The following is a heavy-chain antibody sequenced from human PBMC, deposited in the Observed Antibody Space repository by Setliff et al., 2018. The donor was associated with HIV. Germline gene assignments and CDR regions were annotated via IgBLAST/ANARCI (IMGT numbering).Heavy chain of an antibody. Sequence: KASETLSLTCTVSGGSISSYYWSWIRQPAGKGLEWIGHIYTSGSTNYNPSLKSRVTMSVDTSKNQFSLKLRSVTAADTAVYYCARQWRDQYNSGVSTEYFQHWGLGTLVTVSS. V-gene: IGHV4-4*07. CDR2: IYTSGST. CDR1: GGSISSYY. D-gene: IGHD3-22*01. CDR3: ARQWRDQYNSGVSTEYFQH. J-gene: IGHJ1*01.